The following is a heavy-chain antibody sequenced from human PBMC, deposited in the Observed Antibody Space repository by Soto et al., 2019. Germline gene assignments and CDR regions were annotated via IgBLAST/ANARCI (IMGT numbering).Heavy chain of an antibody. CDR2: ISVYNVNT. J-gene: IGHJ4*02. D-gene: IGHD3-22*01. CDR1: GYTFTIYG. V-gene: IGHV1-18*04. CDR3: ARVDYYDSSGYYGY. Sequence: QVQLVQSGAEVKKPGASVKVSCKASGYTFTIYGISWVRQAPGQGLEWMGLISVYNVNTDYAQNLQDRVTLTTDAATGSVYMELRSLRSDDTAVYYCARVDYYDSSGYYGYWGQGTLITVSS.